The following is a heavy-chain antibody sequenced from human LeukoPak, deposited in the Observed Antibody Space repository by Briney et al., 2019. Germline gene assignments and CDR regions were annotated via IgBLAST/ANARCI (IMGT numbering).Heavy chain of an antibody. V-gene: IGHV4-61*02. J-gene: IGHJ6*03. D-gene: IGHD1-14*01. CDR2: IYTSGST. CDR1: GCSISSGSYY. CDR3: ASGRSDYYYYYYMDV. Sequence: SETLSLTCTVPGCSISSGSYYWSWIRQPAGKGLEWIGRIYTSGSTNYNPSLKSRVTISVDTSKNQFSLKLSSVTAADTAVYYCASGRSDYYYYYYMDVWGEGTTVTVSS.